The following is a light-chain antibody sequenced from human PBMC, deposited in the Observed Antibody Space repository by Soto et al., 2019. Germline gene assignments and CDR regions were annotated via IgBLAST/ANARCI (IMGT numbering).Light chain of an antibody. CDR2: GAS. Sequence: EVVLTQSPCTLSLSPGERATLSCRATESVSSNYLAWYQQKPGQAPRVLIYGASIRATGIPDRFSGSGSETDFTLTISRLEPEDFAVYYCQQYGTSPRTFGQGTKV. CDR1: ESVSSNY. CDR3: QQYGTSPRT. V-gene: IGKV3-20*01. J-gene: IGKJ1*01.